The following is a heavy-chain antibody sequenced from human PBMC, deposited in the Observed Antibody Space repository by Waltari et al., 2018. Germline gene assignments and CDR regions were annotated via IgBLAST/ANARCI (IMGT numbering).Heavy chain of an antibody. Sequence: QVQLVQSGAEVKKPGASVKVSCKASGYTFTSYYMHWVRQAPGQGLEWMGIINPGGGRTSYAQKVQGRVTMTRDTSTSTVYMELSSLRSEDTAVYYCARDLVGAWTHYYGSGFDYWGQGTLVTVSS. CDR2: INPGGGRT. CDR1: GYTFTSYY. V-gene: IGHV1-46*01. CDR3: ARDLVGAWTHYYGSGFDY. J-gene: IGHJ4*02. D-gene: IGHD3-10*01.